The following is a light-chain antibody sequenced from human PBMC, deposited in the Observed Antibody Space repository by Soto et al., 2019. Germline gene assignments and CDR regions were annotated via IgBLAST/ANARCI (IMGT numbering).Light chain of an antibody. Sequence: DVRMSQSASTLSASVGDRVTITCRASQSINNFLAWYQQKPGKAPKFLIYDVSTLETGVPSRFSGSGSGTDFTFTISSLQPEDIATYYWQQYSHLITFGQGTRLE. CDR3: QQYSHLIT. J-gene: IGKJ5*01. CDR2: DVS. CDR1: QSINNF. V-gene: IGKV1-5*01.